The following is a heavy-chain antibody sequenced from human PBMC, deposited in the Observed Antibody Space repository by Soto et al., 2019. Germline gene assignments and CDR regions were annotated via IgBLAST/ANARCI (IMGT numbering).Heavy chain of an antibody. Sequence: PGGSLRLSCAASEFTFSTYAMTWVRQAPGRGLQWVATISDSGDITYYADSVKGRFTISRDNSRNTLYLQMNNLRAEDTALYYCAKPWVTSITARPQRFDYWGRGTLVTVSS. CDR1: EFTFSTYA. CDR3: AKPWVTSITARPQRFDY. V-gene: IGHV3-23*01. J-gene: IGHJ1*01. D-gene: IGHD6-6*01. CDR2: ISDSGDIT.